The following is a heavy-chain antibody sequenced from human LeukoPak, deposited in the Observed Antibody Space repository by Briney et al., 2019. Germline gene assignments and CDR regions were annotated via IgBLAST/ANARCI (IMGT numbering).Heavy chain of an antibody. CDR2: ISGSGTTI. D-gene: IGHD4-17*01. CDR3: ARDRANGDPQFYYYYMDV. CDR1: GFSFSSYA. Sequence: PGGSLRLSCAASGFSFSSYAMSWVRQAPGKGLEWVSYISGSGTTIYYADSVKGRFTMSRDNAKNSVYLQMGSLRAEDTAVYFCARDRANGDPQFYYYYMDVWGKGTTVTVSS. V-gene: IGHV3-48*04. J-gene: IGHJ6*03.